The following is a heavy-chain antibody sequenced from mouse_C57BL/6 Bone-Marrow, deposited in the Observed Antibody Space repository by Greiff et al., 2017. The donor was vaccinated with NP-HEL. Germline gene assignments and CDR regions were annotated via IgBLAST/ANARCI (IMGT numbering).Heavy chain of an antibody. CDR2: FHPYNDDT. Sequence: QVQLQQSGAELVKPGASVKMSCKASGYTFTTYPIEWVKQNHGKSLEWIGNFHPYNDDTEYNEKFKNKATLTVEKSSSTVYLELSRLTSVDSSVYYCARGGNYWYDFDYGGQGTTLTVSS. J-gene: IGHJ2*01. D-gene: IGHD2-1*01. V-gene: IGHV1-47*01. CDR3: ARGGNYWYDFDY. CDR1: GYTFTTYP.